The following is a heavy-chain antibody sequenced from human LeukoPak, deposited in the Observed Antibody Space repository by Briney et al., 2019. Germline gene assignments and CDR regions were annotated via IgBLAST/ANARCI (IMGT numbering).Heavy chain of an antibody. CDR3: ARKGSSSCFDY. D-gene: IGHD6-6*01. V-gene: IGHV1-46*01. CDR1: GYTFISYQ. Sequence: ASVKVSCKASGYTFISYQMQWVRQAPGQGLEWMGIINPTGGSTSHAQKFQGRVTMTRDTSTSTVYMELSSLRSEDTAVYYCARKGSSSCFDYWGQGTLVTVSS. CDR2: INPTGGST. J-gene: IGHJ4*02.